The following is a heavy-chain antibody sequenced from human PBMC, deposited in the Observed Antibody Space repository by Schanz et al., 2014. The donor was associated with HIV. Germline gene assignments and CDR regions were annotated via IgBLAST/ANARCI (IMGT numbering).Heavy chain of an antibody. CDR3: ARVANWDYYGMDV. V-gene: IGHV3-30*03. CDR1: GFMFSSYG. CDR2: ISYDGSNK. D-gene: IGHD3-16*01. J-gene: IGHJ6*02. Sequence: VQLLESGGGLVQPGGSLRVSCAASGFMFSSYGMHWVRQAPGKGLEWVAFISYDGSNKYYADSVKGRFTISRDNSKNTLYLQMNSLRAEDTAVYYCARVANWDYYGMDVWGRGTTVTVSS.